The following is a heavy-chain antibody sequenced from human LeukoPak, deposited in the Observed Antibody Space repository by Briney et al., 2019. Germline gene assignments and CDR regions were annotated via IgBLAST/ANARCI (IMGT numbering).Heavy chain of an antibody. CDR1: GGSISRYY. Sequence: PSETLSLTCTVSGGSISRYYWSWIRQPPGKGLEWIGYIYYSGSTNYNPSLKSRVTISVDTSKNQFSLKLSSVTAADTAVYYCARVGAGWYGVRAYYYYYYMDVWGKGTTVTISS. D-gene: IGHD6-19*01. J-gene: IGHJ6*03. CDR2: IYYSGST. V-gene: IGHV4-59*01. CDR3: ARVGAGWYGVRAYYYYYYMDV.